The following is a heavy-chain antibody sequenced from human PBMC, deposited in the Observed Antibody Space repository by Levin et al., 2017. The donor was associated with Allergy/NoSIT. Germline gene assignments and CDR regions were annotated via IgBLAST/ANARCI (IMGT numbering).Heavy chain of an antibody. D-gene: IGHD2-2*01. J-gene: IGHJ6*02. V-gene: IGHV4-61*01. CDR1: GGSVSSGSYY. CDR2: IYYSGST. Sequence: SETLSLTCTVSGGSVSSGSYYWSWIRQPPGTGLEWIGYIYYSGSTNYNPSLKSRVTISVYTSKNQFSLKLSSVTAADTAVYYCARGGPVVPAYYYYYGMDVWGQGTTVTVSS. CDR3: ARGGPVVPAYYYYYGMDV.